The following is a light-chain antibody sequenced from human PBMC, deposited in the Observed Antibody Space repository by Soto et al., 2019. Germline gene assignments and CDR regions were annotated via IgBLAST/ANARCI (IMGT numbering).Light chain of an antibody. CDR2: EVR. Sequence: QSALTQPASVSGSPGQSITISCTGTSSDVGGYSYVSWYQQHPGKAPKLMIYEVRNRPSGVSNRFSGSKSGNTASLTISGLQAEDEAEYYCSSYRSSYRSSSTLVVFGGGTKLTVL. J-gene: IGLJ2*01. CDR3: SSYRSSYRSSSTLVV. V-gene: IGLV2-14*01. CDR1: SSDVGGYSY.